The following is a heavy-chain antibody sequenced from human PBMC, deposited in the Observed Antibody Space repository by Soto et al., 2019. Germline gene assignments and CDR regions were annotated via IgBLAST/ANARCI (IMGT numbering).Heavy chain of an antibody. CDR3: ARVDCSGGSCYGGGAFDI. D-gene: IGHD2-15*01. CDR2: MNPNSGNT. Sequence: ASVKVSCKASGYTFTSYDINWVRQATGQGLVWMGWMNPNSGNTGYAQKFQGRVTMTRNTSISTAYMELSSLRSEDTAVYYCARVDCSGGSCYGGGAFDIWGQGTMVTVSS. CDR1: GYTFTSYD. V-gene: IGHV1-8*01. J-gene: IGHJ3*02.